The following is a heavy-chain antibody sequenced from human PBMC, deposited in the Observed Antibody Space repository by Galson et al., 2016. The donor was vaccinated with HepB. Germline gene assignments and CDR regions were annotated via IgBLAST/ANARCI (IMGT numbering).Heavy chain of an antibody. Sequence: SLRLSCAASGFTFSSYAMNWVRQAPGTGLEWVSGIRDSGGITDYADSVKGRFTISRDNSKNTLYLQMNSLRAEDTAVYYCAKSPDMITFGGIIVIPVHWFDPWGQGTLVTVSS. V-gene: IGHV3-23*01. CDR2: IRDSGGIT. J-gene: IGHJ5*02. CDR3: AKSPDMITFGGIIVIPVHWFDP. D-gene: IGHD3-16*02. CDR1: GFTFSSYA.